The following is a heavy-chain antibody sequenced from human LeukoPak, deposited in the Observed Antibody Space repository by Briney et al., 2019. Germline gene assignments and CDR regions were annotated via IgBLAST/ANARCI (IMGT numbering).Heavy chain of an antibody. Sequence: PGGSLRLSCAASGFTFSSYAMTWVRQAPGKGLEWVSSISSSSSYIYYADSLKGRFTISRDNAKNSVYLQMNSLIAEDTAVYYCARTIFGVVAYFDYWGQGTLVTVSS. CDR3: ARTIFGVVAYFDY. J-gene: IGHJ4*02. D-gene: IGHD3-3*01. CDR1: GFTFSSYA. V-gene: IGHV3-21*01. CDR2: ISSSSSYI.